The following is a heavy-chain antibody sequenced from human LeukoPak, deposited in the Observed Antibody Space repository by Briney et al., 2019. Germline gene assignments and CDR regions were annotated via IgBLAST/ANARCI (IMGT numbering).Heavy chain of an antibody. CDR2: IGLIGST. D-gene: IGHD1-1*01. CDR1: GASFHNYY. J-gene: IGHJ2*01. CDR3: ARVESDKLERSHYGWYFDL. Sequence: KSSETLSLTCALHGASFHNYYWSWIRQPLRKRLEWLGEIGLIGSTNYNPSLNSRVTVSLDTSKNHFSLRLTSVTAADTAVYYCARVESDKLERSHYGWYFDLWGRGTLVTVSS. V-gene: IGHV4-34*01.